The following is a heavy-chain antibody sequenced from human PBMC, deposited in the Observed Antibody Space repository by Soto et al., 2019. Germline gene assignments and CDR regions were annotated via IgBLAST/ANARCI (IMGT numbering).Heavy chain of an antibody. J-gene: IGHJ4*02. CDR1: GFAFSTYG. CDR3: ASELDWLLACAY. CDR2: TWNDGGNK. Sequence: QVQLVESGGGVVQSGRSLSPSCAASGFAFSTYGMHWVRQAPGKGLEWVAMTWNDGGNKYYADSVKGRFTISRDNSKNTLYLQMNSLRAEDTAVYYCASELDWLLACAYWGKGTLVTVSS. D-gene: IGHD3-9*01. V-gene: IGHV3-33*01.